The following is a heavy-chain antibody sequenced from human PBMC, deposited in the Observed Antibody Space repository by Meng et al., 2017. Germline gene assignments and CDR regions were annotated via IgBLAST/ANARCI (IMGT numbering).Heavy chain of an antibody. CDR3: ASMGY. CDR1: GFTFSSSA. Sequence: QLVGFGGGVVQPGRSLRLSCAASGFTFSSSAMHWVRQAPGKGLEWVAVISYDGSNKYYADSVKGRFTISRDNSKNTLYLQMNSLRAEDTAVYYCASMGYWGQGTLVTVSS. J-gene: IGHJ4*02. D-gene: IGHD3-10*01. CDR2: ISYDGSNK. V-gene: IGHV3-30*01.